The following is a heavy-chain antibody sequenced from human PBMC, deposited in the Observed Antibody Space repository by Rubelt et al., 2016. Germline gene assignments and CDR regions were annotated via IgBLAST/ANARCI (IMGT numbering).Heavy chain of an antibody. CDR3: ARSRVVVVPAAIVY. D-gene: IGHD2-2*01. Sequence: ISRDNSKNTLYLQMNSLRAEDTAVYYCARSRVVVVPAAIVYWGQGTLVTVSS. V-gene: IGHV3-30*01. J-gene: IGHJ4*02.